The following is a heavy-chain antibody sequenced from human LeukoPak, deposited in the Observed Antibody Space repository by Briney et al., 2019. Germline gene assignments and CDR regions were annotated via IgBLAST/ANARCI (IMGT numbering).Heavy chain of an antibody. CDR1: GLTFSDYY. CDR2: ISSSGSTI. V-gene: IGHV3-11*04. CDR3: ARTRYSYGSAFDY. J-gene: IGHJ4*02. Sequence: GSLRLSCAASGLTFSDYYMSWIRQAPGKGLEWVSYISSSGSTIYYADSVKGRFTISRDNAKNSLYLQMNSLRAEDTAVYYCARTRYSYGSAFDYWGQGTLVTVSS. D-gene: IGHD5-18*01.